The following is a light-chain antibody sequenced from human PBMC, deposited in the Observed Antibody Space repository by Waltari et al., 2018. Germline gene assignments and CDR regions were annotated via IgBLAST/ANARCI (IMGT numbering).Light chain of an antibody. CDR3: SSYTSSITVV. J-gene: IGLJ2*01. CDR2: DVS. Sequence: QSALTQPASVSGSPGQSITISCSGPSSAVGGYTYVSWYQQLPGKDPKLIIYDVSNRPSGVSNRFSGSKSANTASLTISGLQAEDEADYYCSSYTSSITVVFGGGTKLTVL. V-gene: IGLV2-14*03. CDR1: SSAVGGYTY.